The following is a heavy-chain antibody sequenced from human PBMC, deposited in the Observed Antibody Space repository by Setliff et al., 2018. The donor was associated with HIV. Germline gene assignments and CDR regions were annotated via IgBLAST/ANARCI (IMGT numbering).Heavy chain of an antibody. J-gene: IGHJ6*02. CDR1: GFTFSNNW. V-gene: IGHV3-74*01. Sequence: GGSLRLSCAASGFTFSNNWIHWVRQTAEKGLVWVSRINSDGSRATYADSVKGRFTISRDSAKNTLYLQMNSLRTEDTAVYYCAKGRRGYDSRLFYFYYGMDVWGQGTMVTAP. D-gene: IGHD5-12*01. CDR2: INSDGSRA. CDR3: AKGRRGYDSRLFYFYYGMDV.